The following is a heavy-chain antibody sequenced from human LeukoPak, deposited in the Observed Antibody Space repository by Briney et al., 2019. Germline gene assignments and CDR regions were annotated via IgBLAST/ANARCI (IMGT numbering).Heavy chain of an antibody. CDR3: ARDTEAAGKSVRLDY. CDR2: INPSGGST. D-gene: IGHD6-13*01. J-gene: IGHJ4*02. V-gene: IGHV1-46*01. CDR1: GYTFISYF. Sequence: ASVKVSCKSSGYTFISYFIHWVRQAPGQGLEWMGIINPSGGSTTYAQKFQGRVTMTRDTSTSTVYMELSSLRSEDTAVYYCARDTEAAGKSVRLDYWGQGTLVTVSS.